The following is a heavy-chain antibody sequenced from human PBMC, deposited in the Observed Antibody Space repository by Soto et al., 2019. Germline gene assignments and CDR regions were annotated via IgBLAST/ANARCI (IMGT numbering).Heavy chain of an antibody. CDR3: ARTNGDPGWGVPAYFDY. J-gene: IGHJ4*02. D-gene: IGHD4-17*01. CDR1: GFTFSSYW. Sequence: GGSLRLSCAASGFTFSSYWMSWVRQAPGKGLEWVANIKQDGSEKYYVDSVKGRFTISRDNAKNSLYLQMNSLRAEDTAVYYCARTNGDPGWGVPAYFDYWGQGTLVTVSS. CDR2: IKQDGSEK. V-gene: IGHV3-7*05.